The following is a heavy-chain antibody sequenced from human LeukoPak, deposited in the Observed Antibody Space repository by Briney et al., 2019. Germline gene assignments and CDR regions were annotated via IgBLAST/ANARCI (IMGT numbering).Heavy chain of an antibody. V-gene: IGHV3-7*01. CDR2: IKQDGSEK. J-gene: IGHJ6*03. D-gene: IGHD1-1*01. CDR1: GFTFNSYW. Sequence: GGSLRLSCAASGFTFNSYWMSWVRQAPGKGLEWVANIKQDGSEKYYVDSVKGRFTISRDNAKNSLYLQMNSLRAEDTAVYYCARGQLELLSDYYYYVDVWGKGTTVTVSS. CDR3: ARGQLELLSDYYYYVDV.